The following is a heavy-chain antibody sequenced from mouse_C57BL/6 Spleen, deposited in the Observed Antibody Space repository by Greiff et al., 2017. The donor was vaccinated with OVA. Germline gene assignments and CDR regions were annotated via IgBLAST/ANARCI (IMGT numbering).Heavy chain of an antibody. V-gene: IGHV1-15*01. CDR3: TRRRGYGLDY. J-gene: IGHJ2*01. CDR2: IDPETGGT. D-gene: IGHD1-1*02. Sequence: VKLMESGAELVRPGASVTLSCKASGYTFTDYEMHWVKQTPVHGLEWIGAIDPETGGTAYNQKFKDKAILTADKSSSTAYMELRSLTSEDSAVYYCTRRRGYGLDYWGQGTTLTVSS. CDR1: GYTFTDYE.